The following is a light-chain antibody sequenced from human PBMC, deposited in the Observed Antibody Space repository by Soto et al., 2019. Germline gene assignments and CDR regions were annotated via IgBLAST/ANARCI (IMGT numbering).Light chain of an antibody. CDR1: QYVSSGF. V-gene: IGKV3-20*01. Sequence: EIMLTQSPGSLSLSPGERATLSCRASQYVSSGFLAWYQQKPGQAPRLLIYGASSRATGIPDRFSGSGSGTDFTLTISRLEPEDFAVYYCQQYGSSLYTFGQGTKLDIK. CDR3: QQYGSSLYT. CDR2: GAS. J-gene: IGKJ2*01.